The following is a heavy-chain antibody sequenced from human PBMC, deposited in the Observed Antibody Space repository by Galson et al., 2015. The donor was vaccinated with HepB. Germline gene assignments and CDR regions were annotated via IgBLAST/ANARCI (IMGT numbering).Heavy chain of an antibody. D-gene: IGHD4-23*01. J-gene: IGHJ4*02. CDR3: AKRGTDGVVTSNYYFDY. V-gene: IGHV3-23*01. Sequence: SLRLSCAASGFTFSSYAMSWVRQAPGKGLEWVSAISGSGGSTYYADSVKGRFTISRDNSKNTLYLQMNSLRAEDTAVYYCAKRGTDGVVTSNYYFDYWGQGTLVTVSS. CDR2: ISGSGGST. CDR1: GFTFSSYA.